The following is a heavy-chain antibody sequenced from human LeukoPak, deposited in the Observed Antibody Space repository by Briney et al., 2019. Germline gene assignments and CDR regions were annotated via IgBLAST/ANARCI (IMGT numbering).Heavy chain of an antibody. CDR1: GFTFSDAW. J-gene: IGHJ4*02. D-gene: IGHD3-10*01. CDR3: TTGITMVRGVIHLIDY. CDR2: IKSEAAGGTT. V-gene: IGHV3-15*01. Sequence: PGGSLRLSCAASGFTFSDAWMNWVRQAPGKGLEWVGRIKSEAAGGTTDYAAPVKGRFTVSRDDSKNTLYLQMNSLKTEDTAVYYCTTGITMVRGVIHLIDYWGQGTLVTVSS.